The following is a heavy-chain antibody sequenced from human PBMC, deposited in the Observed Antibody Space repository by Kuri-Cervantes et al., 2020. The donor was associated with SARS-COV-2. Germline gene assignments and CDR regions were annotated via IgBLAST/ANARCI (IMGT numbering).Heavy chain of an antibody. Sequence: SETLSLTCAVSGGSISSGGYSWSWIRQSPGKGLEWIGYTYPSGHTYYHPSLRSRVTISLDTSQNHFSLKLNSVTAADTAVYYCARGVGAAVAGTLITIYYYYGMDVWGQGTTVTVSS. D-gene: IGHD6-19*01. CDR3: ARGVGAAVAGTLITIYYYYGMDV. J-gene: IGHJ6*02. V-gene: IGHV4-30-2*06. CDR2: TYPSGHT. CDR1: GGSISSGGYS.